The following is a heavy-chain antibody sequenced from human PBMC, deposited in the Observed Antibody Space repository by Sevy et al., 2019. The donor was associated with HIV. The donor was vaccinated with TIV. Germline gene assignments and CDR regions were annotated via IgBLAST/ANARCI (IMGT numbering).Heavy chain of an antibody. CDR3: AILGVDCVSTNCYGMRSLSFDF. J-gene: IGHJ4*02. CDR1: GFTFSSFA. D-gene: IGHD2-2*01. Sequence: GGSLSLSCAASGFTFSSFAMHWVRQAPGKGLEWVVVISYDGSSKYYPDSVKGRFTISRDNAKNTLYLQMNRLRPEDTAVYFCAILGVDCVSTNCYGMRSLSFDFWGQGTLVTVSS. CDR2: ISYDGSSK. V-gene: IGHV3-30-3*01.